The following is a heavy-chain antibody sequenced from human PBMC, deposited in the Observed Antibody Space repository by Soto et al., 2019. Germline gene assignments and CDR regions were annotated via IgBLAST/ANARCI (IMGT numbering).Heavy chain of an antibody. CDR3: ASVRGGYYYAMDV. CDR2: IYHSGST. V-gene: IGHV4-4*02. Sequence: QVQVQESGPGLVKPSGALSLTCAVSGGSISSSNWWSWVRQPPGKGLEWIGEIYHSGSTNYNPSLKSRVTISVDKSKNQFSLKLSSVTAADTAVYYCASVRGGYYYAMDVWGQATTVTVSS. D-gene: IGHD3-10*02. J-gene: IGHJ6*02. CDR1: GGSISSSNW.